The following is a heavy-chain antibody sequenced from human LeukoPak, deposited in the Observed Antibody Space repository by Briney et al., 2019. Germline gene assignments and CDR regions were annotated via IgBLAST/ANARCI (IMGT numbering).Heavy chain of an antibody. Sequence: SETLSLTCTVSGGSISSSSYYWGWIRQPPGKGLEWIGSIYYSGSTYYNPSLKSRVTISVDTSKNQFSLKLSSVTAADTAVYYCARLPHRYCSSTSCYTWGQGTLVTVSS. CDR3: ARLPHRYCSSTSCYT. CDR1: GGSISSSSYY. J-gene: IGHJ5*02. V-gene: IGHV4-39*01. CDR2: IYYSGST. D-gene: IGHD2-2*02.